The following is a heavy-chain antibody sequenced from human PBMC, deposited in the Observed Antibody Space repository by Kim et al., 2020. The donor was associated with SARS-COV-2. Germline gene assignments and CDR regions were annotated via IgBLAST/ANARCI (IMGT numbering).Heavy chain of an antibody. J-gene: IGHJ4*02. Sequence: SETLSLTCTVSGGSISSSNYYWGWIRQPPGKGLEWIGNIYYSGSTYYNPSLKSRVTISVDTSKNQFSLKLSSVTAADTAVYYCARHEYGYSYDYSYDYWGQGTLVTVSS. CDR1: GGSISSSNYY. CDR3: ARHEYGYSYDYSYDY. CDR2: IYYSGST. V-gene: IGHV4-39*01. D-gene: IGHD5-18*01.